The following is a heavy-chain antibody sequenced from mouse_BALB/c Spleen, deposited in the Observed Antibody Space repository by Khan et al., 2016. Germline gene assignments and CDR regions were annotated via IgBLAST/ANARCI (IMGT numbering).Heavy chain of an antibody. D-gene: IGHD1-2*01. Sequence: EVQLQESGPGLVKPSQSLSLTCTVTGYSITSDYAWNWIRQFPGNKLEWMGYIRYSGSTSYNPSLKSRISITRDTYKNQFFLQLKSVTTEDTATYYCSSGPTAVYVMDYWGQGTSVTVSS. V-gene: IGHV3-2*02. CDR2: IRYSGST. J-gene: IGHJ4*01. CDR1: GYSITSDYA. CDR3: SSGPTAVYVMDY.